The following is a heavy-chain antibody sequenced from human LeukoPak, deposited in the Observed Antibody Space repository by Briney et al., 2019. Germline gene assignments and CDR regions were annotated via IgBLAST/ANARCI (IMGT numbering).Heavy chain of an antibody. CDR3: ARGAYSSGWAYFDH. CDR1: GFTFSDYS. CDR2: ISFSVNTK. Sequence: GGSLRLSCAASGFTFSDYSMSWVRQAPGKGLEWVSYISFSVNTKYYGDSVKGRFTISRANTKNSRYLHMDSLRAEDTAVYYCARGAYSSGWAYFDHWGQGTLVTVSS. D-gene: IGHD6-19*01. V-gene: IGHV3-48*04. J-gene: IGHJ4*02.